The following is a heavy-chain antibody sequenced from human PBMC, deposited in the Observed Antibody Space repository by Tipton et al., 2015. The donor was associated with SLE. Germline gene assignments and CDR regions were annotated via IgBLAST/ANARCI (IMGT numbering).Heavy chain of an antibody. J-gene: IGHJ3*02. CDR1: GFTVSSNY. CDR2: IYSGGST. Sequence: SLRLSCAASGFTVSSNYMSWVRQAPGKGLEWVSVIYSGGSTYYADSVKGRFTISRDNSKNTLYLQMNSLRAEDTAVYYCARDRPLAYCVGDCVDAFDTWGQATLVTIS. D-gene: IGHD2-21*01. V-gene: IGHV3-66*02. CDR3: ARDRPLAYCVGDCVDAFDT.